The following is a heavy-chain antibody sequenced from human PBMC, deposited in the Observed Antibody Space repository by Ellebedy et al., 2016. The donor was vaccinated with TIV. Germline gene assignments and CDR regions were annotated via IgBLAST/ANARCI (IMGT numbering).Heavy chain of an antibody. CDR1: GSTFSSYD. CDR2: ISSDGSNK. D-gene: IGHD3-22*01. V-gene: IGHV3-30*18. J-gene: IGHJ4*02. CDR3: AKETWESSGYYIDY. Sequence: PGGSLRLSCPASGSTFSSYDMHWVRQAPDKGLGCVAVISSDGSNKYYADSVKGRFTISRDNSKNTRSLQMNSLRAEDTALYYCAKETWESSGYYIDYWGQGTLVTVSS.